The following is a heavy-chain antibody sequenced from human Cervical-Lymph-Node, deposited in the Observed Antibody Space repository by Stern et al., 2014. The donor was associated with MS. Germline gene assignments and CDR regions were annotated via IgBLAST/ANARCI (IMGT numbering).Heavy chain of an antibody. V-gene: IGHV1-46*03. D-gene: IGHD4-17*01. CDR1: GDSFASYP. CDR3: ATPLPYAT. CDR2: VKPTDVRT. J-gene: IGHJ5*02. Sequence: QVQLVQSGAEVKKPGASVKVSCKASGDSFASYPIHWLRQAPGQGPAWMGIVKPTDVRTTYAQTLQGRVTMTRDTSTRTVYMELSSLRPEDTAMYFCATPLPYATWGQGTRVTVSS.